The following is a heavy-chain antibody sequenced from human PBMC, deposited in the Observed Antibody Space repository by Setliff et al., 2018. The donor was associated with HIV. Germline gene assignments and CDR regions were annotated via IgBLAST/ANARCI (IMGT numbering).Heavy chain of an antibody. CDR1: GFTFNNHA. V-gene: IGHV3-23*01. CDR2: IGRTPGTI. D-gene: IGHD6-19*01. J-gene: IGHJ1*01. Sequence: PGGSLRLSCEASGFTFNNHAMTWVRQAPGKGLEWVSAIGRTPGTIYYADSVKGRFAISRDNSKNTLYLQMNSLRAEDTAVYYCARAPGITVTGRYFQHWGQGTLVTVSA. CDR3: ARAPGITVTGRYFQH.